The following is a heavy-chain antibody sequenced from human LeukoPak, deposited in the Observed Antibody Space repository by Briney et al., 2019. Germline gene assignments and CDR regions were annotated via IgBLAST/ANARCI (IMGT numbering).Heavy chain of an antibody. CDR3: ARDRKCSGGSCYSLSP. Sequence: GGSLRLSCAASGFTFSSYAMHWVRQAPGKGLEWVAVISYDGSNKYYADSVKGRFTISRDNSKNTLYLQMNSLRAEDTAVYYCARDRKCSGGSCYSLSPWGQGTLVTVSS. D-gene: IGHD2-15*01. J-gene: IGHJ5*02. V-gene: IGHV3-30-3*01. CDR2: ISYDGSNK. CDR1: GFTFSSYA.